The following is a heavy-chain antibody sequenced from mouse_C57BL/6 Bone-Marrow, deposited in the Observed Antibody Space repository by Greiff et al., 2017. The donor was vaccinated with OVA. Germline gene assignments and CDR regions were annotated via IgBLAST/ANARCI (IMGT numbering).Heavy chain of an antibody. D-gene: IGHD3-2*02. CDR2: IWSDGST. Sequence: VKVVESGPGLVAPSQSLSITCTVSGFSLTSYGVHWVRQPPGKGLEWLVVIWSDGSTTYNSALKSRLSISKDNSKSQVFLKMNSLQTDDTAMYYCARTAAQATLYAMDYWGQGTSVTVSS. CDR1: GFSLTSYG. J-gene: IGHJ4*01. V-gene: IGHV2-6*03. CDR3: ARTAAQATLYAMDY.